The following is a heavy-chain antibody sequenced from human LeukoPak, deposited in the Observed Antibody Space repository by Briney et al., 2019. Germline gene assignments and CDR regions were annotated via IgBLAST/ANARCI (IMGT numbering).Heavy chain of an antibody. CDR1: GFTFSSHS. J-gene: IGHJ4*02. Sequence: GGSLRLSCAASGFTFSSHSMNWVRQAPGKGLEWVSYISSSSSTIYYADSVKGRFTISRDNAKNSLYLQMNSLRAEDTAVYYCARDLPYYDRGEVYFDYWGQGTLVTVSS. D-gene: IGHD3-22*01. CDR3: ARDLPYYDRGEVYFDY. CDR2: ISSSSSTI. V-gene: IGHV3-48*01.